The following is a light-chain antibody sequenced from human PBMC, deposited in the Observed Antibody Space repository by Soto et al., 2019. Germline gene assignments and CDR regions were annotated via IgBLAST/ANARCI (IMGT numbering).Light chain of an antibody. J-gene: IGKJ3*01. V-gene: IGKV3-11*01. CDR2: DAS. CDR1: QSVGSH. Sequence: IVMTQSPATLSGSPGGSATLSCRASQSVGSHLAWYQQKPGQAPRLLIYDASNRATGIPARFSGSGSGTDFTLTISSLEPEDFAVYYCQQRSNWPLTFGPGTKVDIK. CDR3: QQRSNWPLT.